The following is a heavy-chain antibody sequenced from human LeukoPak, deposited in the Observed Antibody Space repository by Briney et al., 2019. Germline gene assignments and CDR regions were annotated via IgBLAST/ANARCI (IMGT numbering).Heavy chain of an antibody. V-gene: IGHV4-34*01. Sequence: SETLSLTCTVSGGSISGYYWSWIRQPPGKGLEWIGEINHSGSTNYNPSLKSRVTISVDTSKNQFSLKLSSVTAADTAVYYCARATYQFGETFDYWGQGTLVTVSS. J-gene: IGHJ4*02. D-gene: IGHD3-10*01. CDR2: INHSGST. CDR3: ARATYQFGETFDY. CDR1: GGSISGYY.